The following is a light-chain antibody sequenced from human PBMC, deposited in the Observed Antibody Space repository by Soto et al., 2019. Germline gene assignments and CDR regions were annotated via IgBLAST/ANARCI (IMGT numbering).Light chain of an antibody. V-gene: IGLV2-14*01. Sequence: QSVLTQPASVSGSPGQSITVSCTGTSSEVGAYNYVSWYQQHPGKAPKLMIYDVSNRPSGISDRFSVSKSGNTASLTISNLQADDEADYYCSSYTNSGTYVFGTGTKVTVL. CDR3: SSYTNSGTYV. J-gene: IGLJ1*01. CDR1: SSEVGAYNY. CDR2: DVS.